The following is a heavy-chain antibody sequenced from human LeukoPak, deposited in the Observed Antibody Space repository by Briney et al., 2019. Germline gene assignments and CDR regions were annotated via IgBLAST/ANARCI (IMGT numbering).Heavy chain of an antibody. CDR3: AAVIRYDVHITMIVVDAFDI. D-gene: IGHD3-22*01. V-gene: IGHV1-58*01. CDR2: IVVGSGNT. Sequence: SVKVSCKASGFTFTSSAVQWVRQARGQRLEWIGWIVVGSGNTNYAQKFQERVTITRDMSTSTAYMELSSLRSEDTAVYYCAAVIRYDVHITMIVVDAFDIWGQGTMVTVSS. J-gene: IGHJ3*02. CDR1: GFTFTSSA.